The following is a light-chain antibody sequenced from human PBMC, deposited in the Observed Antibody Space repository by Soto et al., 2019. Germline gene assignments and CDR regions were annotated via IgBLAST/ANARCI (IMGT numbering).Light chain of an antibody. CDR1: QSVSSSS. V-gene: IGKV3-20*01. Sequence: EIVLTQSPGTLSLSPGERATLSCRASQSVSSSSLAWYQQKRGQAPRLLIHDASSRATGIPDRSSGSGSGTDFTLTISRLEPEDFAVYFCQQYDDWLRLTFGGGTRWIS. J-gene: IGKJ4*01. CDR3: QQYDDWLRLT. CDR2: DAS.